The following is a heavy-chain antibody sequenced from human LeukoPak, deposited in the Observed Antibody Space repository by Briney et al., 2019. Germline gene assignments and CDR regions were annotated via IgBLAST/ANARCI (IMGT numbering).Heavy chain of an antibody. CDR3: ARERIYGSGSYNDY. Sequence: PSETLSLTCTVSGVSISSYYWSWIRQPAGKGLEWIGRIYTSGSTNYNPSLESRVTISLDTSKNQFSLKLGSVTAADTAVYYCARERIYGSGSYNDYWGQGTLVTVSS. V-gene: IGHV4-4*07. CDR1: GVSISSYY. CDR2: IYTSGST. D-gene: IGHD3-10*01. J-gene: IGHJ4*02.